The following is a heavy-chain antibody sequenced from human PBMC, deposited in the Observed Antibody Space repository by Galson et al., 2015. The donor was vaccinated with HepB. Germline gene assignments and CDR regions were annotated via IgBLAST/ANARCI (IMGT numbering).Heavy chain of an antibody. CDR2: ISYDGSNK. J-gene: IGHJ6*02. V-gene: IGHV3-30*18. CDR1: GFTFSSYG. Sequence: SLRLSCAASGFTFSSYGMHWVRQAPGKGLEWVAVISYDGSNKYYADSVKGRFTISRDNSKNTLYLRMNSLRAEDTAVYYCAKDLPPAARYYYYGMDVWGQGTTVTVSS. CDR3: AKDLPPAARYYYYGMDV. D-gene: IGHD6-6*01.